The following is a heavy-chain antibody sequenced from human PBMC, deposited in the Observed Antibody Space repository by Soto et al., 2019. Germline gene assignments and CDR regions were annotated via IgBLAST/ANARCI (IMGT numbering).Heavy chain of an antibody. CDR3: AKDRLYGDYVSWAGIDY. V-gene: IGHV3-30*18. J-gene: IGHJ4*02. D-gene: IGHD4-17*01. CDR1: EFTFSSYG. Sequence: QVQLVESGGGVVQPGRSLRLSCAASEFTFSSYGIHWVRQAPGKGLEWVAAISYDGSNRHYADSVKGRFTISRDNSKNTLYLQRNSRRAEDTAVYYCAKDRLYGDYVSWAGIDYWGQGILVTVSS. CDR2: ISYDGSNR.